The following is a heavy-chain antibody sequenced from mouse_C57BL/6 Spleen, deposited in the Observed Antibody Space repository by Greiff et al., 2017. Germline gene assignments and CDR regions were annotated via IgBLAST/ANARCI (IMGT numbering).Heavy chain of an antibody. V-gene: IGHV10-3*01. Sequence: GGGLVQPKGSLKLSCAASGFTFNTYAMHWVRQAPGTGLEWVARIRSKSSNSATYYADSVKDRFTISRDDSQSMLYLQMNNLKTEDTAMYYCGREDYSPCAYWGQGTLVTVSA. D-gene: IGHD1-1*01. CDR2: IRSKSSNSAT. CDR1: GFTFNTYA. J-gene: IGHJ3*01. CDR3: GREDYSPCAY.